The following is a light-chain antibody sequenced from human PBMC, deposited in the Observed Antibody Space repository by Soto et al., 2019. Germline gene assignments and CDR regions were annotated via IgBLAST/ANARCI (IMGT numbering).Light chain of an antibody. J-gene: IGKJ4*01. CDR3: QPANSFPLT. CDR1: QGISSX. V-gene: IGKV1-12*01. Sequence: DIQMTQSPSSVSASVGDRVTITCRASQGISSXLAWYQQKPGTAPKLLIYAASTLQSGVPSRFSGSGSGTDFTLTISSLQPEDFATYYCQPANSFPLTFGGGTKVEIK. CDR2: AAS.